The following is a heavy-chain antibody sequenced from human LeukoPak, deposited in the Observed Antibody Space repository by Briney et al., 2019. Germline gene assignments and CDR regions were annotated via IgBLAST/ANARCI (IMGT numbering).Heavy chain of an antibody. CDR2: INHSGST. CDR3: ASGAAAGTFDY. V-gene: IGHV4-34*01. Sequence: SETLSLTCAVYGGSFSGYYWSWIRQPPGKGLEWIGEINHSGSTNYYPSLKSRVTISVDTSKNQFSLKLSSVTAADTAVYYCASGAAAGTFDYWGQGTLVTVSS. CDR1: GGSFSGYY. J-gene: IGHJ4*02. D-gene: IGHD6-13*01.